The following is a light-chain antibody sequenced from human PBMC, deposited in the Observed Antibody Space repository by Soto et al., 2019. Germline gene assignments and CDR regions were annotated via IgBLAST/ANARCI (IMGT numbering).Light chain of an antibody. Sequence: DLQLTQSPSFLSASVGDTVTITCRASQGMSTYLAWYQQKPGKVPKLLIRSASTLPSGVTPRFSGGGSGTEFTLTIITLQPDDSCIYYCQQLTGYQLAFGGGTKVEIK. J-gene: IGKJ4*01. CDR1: QGMSTY. V-gene: IGKV1-9*01. CDR2: SAS. CDR3: QQLTGYQLA.